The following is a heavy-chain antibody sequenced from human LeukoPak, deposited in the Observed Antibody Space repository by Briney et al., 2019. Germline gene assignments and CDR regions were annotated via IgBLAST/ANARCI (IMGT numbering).Heavy chain of an antibody. CDR1: GFTFSSFG. V-gene: IGHV3-30*02. CDR2: IQDDESNK. J-gene: IGHJ6*03. CDR3: AKQMVERPHYYYLDV. D-gene: IGHD2-15*01. Sequence: GGSLRLSCAASGFTFSSFGMHWVRQAPGKGLEWVAFIQDDESNKFYADSVKGRFTISRDNSKNTLFLQTNSLRPEDTALYYCAKQMVERPHYYYLDVWGKGTTVTVSS.